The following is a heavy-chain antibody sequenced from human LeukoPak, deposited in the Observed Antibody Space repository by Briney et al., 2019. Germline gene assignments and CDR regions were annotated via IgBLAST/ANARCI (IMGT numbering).Heavy chain of an antibody. J-gene: IGHJ4*02. V-gene: IGHV3-23*01. CDR3: AKDTKHSYSSGWYDSY. CDR1: GFTVSSNY. D-gene: IGHD6-19*01. CDR2: ISGSGGST. Sequence: GGSLRLSCAASGFTVSSNYMSWVRQAPGKGLEWVSAISGSGGSTYYADSVKGRFTISRDNSKNTLYLQMNSLRAEDTAVYYCAKDTKHSYSSGWYDSYWGQGTLVTVSS.